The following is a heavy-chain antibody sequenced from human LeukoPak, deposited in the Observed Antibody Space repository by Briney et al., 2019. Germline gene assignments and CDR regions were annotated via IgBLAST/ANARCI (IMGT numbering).Heavy chain of an antibody. CDR2: ISSSSSYI. CDR3: ARDSGGIAARRTAIDY. D-gene: IGHD6-6*01. CDR1: GFTFSSYS. J-gene: IGHJ4*02. Sequence: GGPLRLSCAASGFTFSSYSMNWVRQAPGKGLEWVSSISSSSSYIYYADSVKGRFTISRDNAKNSLYLQMNSLRAEDTAVYYCARDSGGIAARRTAIDYWGQGTLVTVSS. V-gene: IGHV3-21*01.